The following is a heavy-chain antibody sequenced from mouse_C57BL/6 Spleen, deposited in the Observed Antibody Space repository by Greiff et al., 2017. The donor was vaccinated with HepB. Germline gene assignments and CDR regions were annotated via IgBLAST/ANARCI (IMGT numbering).Heavy chain of an antibody. CDR1: GFNIKDYY. CDR3: TSYYYGSSPLFDD. J-gene: IGHJ2*01. V-gene: IGHV14-1*01. CDR2: IDPEDGDT. Sequence: VHVKQSGAELVRPGASVKLSCTASGFNIKDYYMHWVKQRPEQGLEWIGRIDPEDGDTEYAPKFQGKATMTADTSSNTAYLQLSSLTSEDTAVYYCTSYYYGSSPLFDDWGQGTTLTVSS. D-gene: IGHD1-1*01.